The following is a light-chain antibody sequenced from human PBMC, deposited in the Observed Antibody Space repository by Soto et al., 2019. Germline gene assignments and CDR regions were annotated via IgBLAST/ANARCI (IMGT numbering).Light chain of an antibody. CDR1: QSVSIH. V-gene: IGKV3-15*01. Sequence: ETVMTQSPGTLSVSLGERATLPCRASQSVSIHLAWYQQKPGQAPRLLIYDTSTRATGIPARFSGSGSGTEFTLTISSLQSEDFAVYYCQQYSNSPRTFGQGTKVDIK. J-gene: IGKJ1*01. CDR3: QQYSNSPRT. CDR2: DTS.